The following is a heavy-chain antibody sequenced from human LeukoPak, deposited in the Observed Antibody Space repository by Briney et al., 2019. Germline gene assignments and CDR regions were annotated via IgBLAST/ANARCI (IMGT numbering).Heavy chain of an antibody. J-gene: IGHJ4*02. CDR2: ISGSGGST. CDR3: GQYLRHCSHGRA. Sequence: GGSLRLSCAASGFTFSSYAMSWVRQAPGKGLEWVSAISGSGGSTYYADSVKGRFTISRDNAKNTLYLQMNSLRAEDTAVYYSGQYLRHCSHGRARGQGPLVTVSS. V-gene: IGHV3-23*01. D-gene: IGHD2-21*01. CDR1: GFTFSSYA.